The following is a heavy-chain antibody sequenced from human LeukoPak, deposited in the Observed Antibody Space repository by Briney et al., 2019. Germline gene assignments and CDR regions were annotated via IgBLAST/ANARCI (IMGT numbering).Heavy chain of an antibody. Sequence: TSETLSLTCLLSGDFIGPYYWRWIRQAAGNGPKWIGLIYTTGTAAYNPSIKARVFLSLDTSMNQSPLKVTSVTAAYTAAYYCATDHSSSSWMDAFEIWGPGMKVIVSS. CDR3: ATDHSSSSWMDAFEI. CDR1: GDFIGPYY. CDR2: IYTTGTA. D-gene: IGHD6-6*01. V-gene: IGHV4-4*07. J-gene: IGHJ3*02.